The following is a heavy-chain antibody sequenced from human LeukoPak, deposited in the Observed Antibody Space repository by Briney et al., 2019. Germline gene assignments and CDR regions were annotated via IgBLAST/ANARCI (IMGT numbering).Heavy chain of an antibody. D-gene: IGHD4-17*01. Sequence: GASVKVSCKASGYTFTSYAMHWVRQAPGQRLEWMGWINAGNGNTKHSQKFQGRVTITRDTSASTAYMELSSLRSEDTAVYYCARSSYGDYGFDYWGQGTLVTVSS. CDR1: GYTFTSYA. CDR3: ARSSYGDYGFDY. J-gene: IGHJ4*02. V-gene: IGHV1-3*01. CDR2: INAGNGNT.